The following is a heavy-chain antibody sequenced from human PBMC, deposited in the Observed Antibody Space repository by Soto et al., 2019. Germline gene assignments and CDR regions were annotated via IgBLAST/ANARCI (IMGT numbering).Heavy chain of an antibody. CDR1: GGTYSSYA. D-gene: IGHD3-16*02. CDR3: AGLRTPLGELSLLFDY. CDR2: IIPIFGTA. V-gene: IGHV1-69*01. J-gene: IGHJ4*02. Sequence: SVKVYCKASGGTYSSYAISWVRQAHGQGLEWMGGIIPIFGTANYAQKFQGRVTITADESTSTAYMELSSLRSEDTAVYYCAGLRTPLGELSLLFDYWGQGTLVTVSS.